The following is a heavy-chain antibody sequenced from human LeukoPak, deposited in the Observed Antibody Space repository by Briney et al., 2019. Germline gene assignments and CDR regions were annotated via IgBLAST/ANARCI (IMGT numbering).Heavy chain of an antibody. D-gene: IGHD5-12*01. J-gene: IGHJ4*02. CDR2: ISYDGSNK. CDR3: AREDIVATIYDY. V-gene: IGHV3-30*04. CDR1: GFTFSSYA. Sequence: SGGSLRLSCAASGFTFSSYAMHWVRQAPGKGLEWVAVISYDGSNKYYADSVKGRFTISRDNSKNTLYLQMNSLRAEDTAVYYCAREDIVATIYDYWGQGTLVTVSS.